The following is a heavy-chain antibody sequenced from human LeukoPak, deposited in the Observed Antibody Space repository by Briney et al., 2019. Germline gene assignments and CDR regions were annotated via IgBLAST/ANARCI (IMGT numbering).Heavy chain of an antibody. D-gene: IGHD5-24*01. CDR2: IYNSGST. J-gene: IGHJ1*01. CDR1: GGSISSHH. Sequence: PSETLSLTCTVSGGSISSHHWSWIRQPPGKGLEWIGYIYNSGSTNYNPSLKSRVTMSVDTSKNQFSLKLTSVTAAGTAIYYCASHGYEDYFQRWGQGTLVTVSS. V-gene: IGHV4-59*11. CDR3: ASHGYEDYFQR.